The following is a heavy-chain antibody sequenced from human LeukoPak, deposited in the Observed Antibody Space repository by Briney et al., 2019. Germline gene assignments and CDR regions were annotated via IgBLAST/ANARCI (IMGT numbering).Heavy chain of an antibody. CDR2: INPNSGGT. V-gene: IGHV1-2*02. CDR1: GYTFTGYY. J-gene: IGHJ4*02. CDR3: ARLFGGRDTIFGVVRSTIDY. Sequence: ASVKVSCKTSGYTFTGYYMHWVRQAPGQGLEWMGWINPNSGGTNYAQKFQGRVTMTRDTSISTAYMELSRLRSDDTAVYYCARLFGGRDTIFGVVRSTIDYWGQGTLVTVSS. D-gene: IGHD3-3*01.